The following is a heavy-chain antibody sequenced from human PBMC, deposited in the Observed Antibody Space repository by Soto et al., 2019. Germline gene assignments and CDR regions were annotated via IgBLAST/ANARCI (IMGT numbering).Heavy chain of an antibody. CDR2: IDPSDSYT. Sequence: GESLKISCKGSGYSFPSYWITWVRQMPGKGLEWMGRIDPSDSYTNYSPSFQGHVTISADKSINTAYLQWSSLKASDTAMYYCASECSGGSSNFGYWGQGTLVTVSS. V-gene: IGHV5-10-1*01. D-gene: IGHD2-15*01. CDR3: ASECSGGSSNFGY. J-gene: IGHJ4*02. CDR1: GYSFPSYW.